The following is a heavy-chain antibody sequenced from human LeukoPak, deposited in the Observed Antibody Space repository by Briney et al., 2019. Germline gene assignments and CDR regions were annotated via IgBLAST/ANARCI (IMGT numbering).Heavy chain of an antibody. CDR1: GFSFSSYW. Sequence: GGSLRLSCAASGFSFSSYWMSWVRQAPGKGLEWVANIKQDGSEKYYVDSVKGRFTISRDNAKNSLYLQMNSLRAEDTAVYYCAKDYPPIVVVPAAVDYWGQGTLVTVSS. D-gene: IGHD2-2*01. CDR3: AKDYPPIVVVPAAVDY. CDR2: IKQDGSEK. J-gene: IGHJ4*02. V-gene: IGHV3-7*01.